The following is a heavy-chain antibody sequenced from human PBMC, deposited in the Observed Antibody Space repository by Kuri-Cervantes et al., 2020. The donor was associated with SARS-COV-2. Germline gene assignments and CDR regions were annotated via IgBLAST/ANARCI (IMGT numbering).Heavy chain of an antibody. CDR2: IHYSGST. CDR1: GGSISSYY. J-gene: IGHJ5*02. D-gene: IGHD5-12*01. V-gene: IGHV4-59*12. CDR3: ARGRGYSGWRLNWFDP. Sequence: SETLSLTCTVSGGSISSYYWSWTRQPPGKGLEWIGYIHYSGSTNYNPSLKSRVTISVDTSKNQFSLKLSSVTAADTAVYYCARGRGYSGWRLNWFDPWGQGTLVTVSS.